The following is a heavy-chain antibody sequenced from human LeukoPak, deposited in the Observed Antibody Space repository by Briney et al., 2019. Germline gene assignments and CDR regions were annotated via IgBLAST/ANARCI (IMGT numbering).Heavy chain of an antibody. Sequence: GESLKISCKGSGYSFTSYWIGWVRQMPGKAWGWWGIIYPGDSDTRYSPSFQGLVTISADKSISTAYLQWSSLKASDTAMYYCARHLGVVPAASDYWGQGTLVTVSS. V-gene: IGHV5-51*01. CDR3: ARHLGVVPAASDY. D-gene: IGHD2-2*01. CDR2: IYPGDSDT. CDR1: GYSFTSYW. J-gene: IGHJ4*02.